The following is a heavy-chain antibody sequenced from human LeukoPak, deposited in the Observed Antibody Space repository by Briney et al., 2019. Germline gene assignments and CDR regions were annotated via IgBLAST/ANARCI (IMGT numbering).Heavy chain of an antibody. CDR1: GYTFTSYY. CDR2: VDPEDGET. Sequence: ASVKVSCKASGYTFTSYYMHWVQQAPGKGLEWVGRVDPEDGETIYAENFQDRVTMTADTSTDTAYMELSSLRSEDTAVYYCATAVVVPAWYFDYWGQGTLVTVSS. CDR3: ATAVVVPAWYFDY. D-gene: IGHD2-2*01. J-gene: IGHJ4*02. V-gene: IGHV1-69-2*01.